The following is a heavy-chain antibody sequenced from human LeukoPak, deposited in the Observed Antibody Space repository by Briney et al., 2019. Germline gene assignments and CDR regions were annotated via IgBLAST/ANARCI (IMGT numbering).Heavy chain of an antibody. J-gene: IGHJ4*02. D-gene: IGHD2-21*02. Sequence: GGSLRLSCAASGFTFSSYSMNWVRQAPGKGLEWVSSISSSSSYIYYADSVKGRFTISRDNAKNSLYLQMNSLRAEDTAVYYCARMVTNGASDYWGQGTLVTVSS. CDR1: GFTFSSYS. CDR3: ARMVTNGASDY. CDR2: ISSSSSYI. V-gene: IGHV3-21*01.